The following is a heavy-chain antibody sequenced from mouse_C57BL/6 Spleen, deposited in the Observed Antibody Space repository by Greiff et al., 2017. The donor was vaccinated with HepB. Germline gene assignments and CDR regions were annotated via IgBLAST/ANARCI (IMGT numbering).Heavy chain of an antibody. CDR2: IYPGGGYT. CDR1: GYTFTNYW. D-gene: IGHD1-1*01. Sequence: QVQLKESGAELVRPGTSVKMSCKASGYTFTNYWIGWAKQRPGHGLEWIGDIYPGGGYTNYNEKFKGKATLTADKSSSTAYMQFSSLTSEDSAIYYCARWVDYAMDYWGQGTSVTVSS. CDR3: ARWVDYAMDY. V-gene: IGHV1-63*01. J-gene: IGHJ4*01.